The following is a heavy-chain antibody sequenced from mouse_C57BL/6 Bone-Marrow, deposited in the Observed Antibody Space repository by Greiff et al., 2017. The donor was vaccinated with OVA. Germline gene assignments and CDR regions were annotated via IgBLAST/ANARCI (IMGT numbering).Heavy chain of an antibody. CDR1: GYTFTSYW. Sequence: QVQLQQSGAELVMPGASVKLSCKASGYTFTSYWMHWVKQRPGQGLEWIGEIDPSDSYTNYNQKFKGKSTLTVDKSSSTAYMQLSSLTSEDSAVYCCARWDYDGGAWFAYWGQGTLVTVSA. CDR3: ARWDYDGGAWFAY. D-gene: IGHD2-4*01. CDR2: IDPSDSYT. V-gene: IGHV1-69*01. J-gene: IGHJ3*01.